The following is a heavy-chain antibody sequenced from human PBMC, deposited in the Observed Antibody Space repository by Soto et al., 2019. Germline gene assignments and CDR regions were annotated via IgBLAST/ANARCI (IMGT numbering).Heavy chain of an antibody. V-gene: IGHV3-23*01. CDR3: AKDRFQRMAYYFDY. CDR2: ISGSGGST. CDR1: GFTFSSYA. D-gene: IGHD2-15*01. Sequence: EVQLLESGGGLVQPGGSLRLSCAASGFTFSSYAMSWVRKAPGQGLEWVSAISGSGGSTYYADSVKGRFTISRDISKNTLYLQMNSLRADDPAVYYCAKDRFQRMAYYFDYWGQGTLVTVSS. J-gene: IGHJ4*02.